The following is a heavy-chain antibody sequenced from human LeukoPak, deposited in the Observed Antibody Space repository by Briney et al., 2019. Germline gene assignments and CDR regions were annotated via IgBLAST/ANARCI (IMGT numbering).Heavy chain of an antibody. CDR3: ARDPPGYCSSTSCYTAPYYMDV. V-gene: IGHV3-11*04. CDR1: GFTFSDYY. CDR2: ISSSGSTI. J-gene: IGHJ6*03. D-gene: IGHD2-2*02. Sequence: GGSLRLSCAASGFTFSDYYMSWIRQAPGKGLEWVSYISSSGSTIYYADSVKGRFTISRDNAKNSLYLQMNSLRAEDTAVYYCARDPPGYCSSTSCYTAPYYMDVWGKGTTVTDSS.